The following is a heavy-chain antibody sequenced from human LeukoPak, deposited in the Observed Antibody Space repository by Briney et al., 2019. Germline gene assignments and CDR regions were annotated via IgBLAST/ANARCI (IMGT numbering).Heavy chain of an antibody. CDR3: AKGSGSGSYGFDP. Sequence: PGGSLRLSCVASGFTLSGYGMSGVRQAPGKGVEGGSVISGSGGSTNYADSVKGRFTIYRDNSKNTLYLQMNSLRAEDTAVYYCAKGSGSGSYGFDPWGQGTLVTVSS. CDR2: ISGSGGST. D-gene: IGHD3-10*01. V-gene: IGHV3-23*01. CDR1: GFTLSGYG. J-gene: IGHJ5*02.